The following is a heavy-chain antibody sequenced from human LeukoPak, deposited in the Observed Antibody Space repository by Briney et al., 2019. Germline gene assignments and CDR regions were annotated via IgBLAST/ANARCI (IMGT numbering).Heavy chain of an antibody. J-gene: IGHJ4*02. CDR2: INHSGST. D-gene: IGHD2-15*01. Sequence: SETLSLTCTVSGGSISSYYWSWIRQPPGKGLEWIGEINHSGSTNYNPPLKSRVTISLDTSKNQFSLKLTSVTAADTAVYYCARGLDCSGGSCYRYYFDYWGQGTLVTVSS. CDR1: GGSISSYY. V-gene: IGHV4-34*01. CDR3: ARGLDCSGGSCYRYYFDY.